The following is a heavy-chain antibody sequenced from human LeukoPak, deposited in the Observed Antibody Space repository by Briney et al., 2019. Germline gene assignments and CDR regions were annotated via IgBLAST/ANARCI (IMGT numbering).Heavy chain of an antibody. J-gene: IGHJ3*01. D-gene: IGHD3-10*01. CDR1: GLTFSSYA. V-gene: IGHV3-30-3*01. Sequence: GRSLRLSCAASGLTFSSYAMHWVRQAPGKGLEWVAVISYDGSNKYYADSVKGRFTISRDNSKNTLYLQMNSQRVEAAAVYFCARPHFFYGWGGGAFDLWGQGTMVTVSS. CDR2: ISYDGSNK. CDR3: ARPHFFYGWGGGAFDL.